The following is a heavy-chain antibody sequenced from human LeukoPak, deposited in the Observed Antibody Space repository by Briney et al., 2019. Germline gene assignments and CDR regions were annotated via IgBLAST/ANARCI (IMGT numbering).Heavy chain of an antibody. CDR1: DFTFSSYD. V-gene: IGHV3-23*01. Sequence: PGGSLRLSCVASDFTFSSYDMTWVRQAPGKGLEWVASISDSGRYIFSAGSMRGRFTISRDNSAKTLYLEIYSLRVDDTATYFCGGKFPGAAYYFDSWGQGTLVAVSS. J-gene: IGHJ4*02. CDR2: ISDSGRYI. D-gene: IGHD2-21*01. CDR3: GGKFPGAAYYFDS.